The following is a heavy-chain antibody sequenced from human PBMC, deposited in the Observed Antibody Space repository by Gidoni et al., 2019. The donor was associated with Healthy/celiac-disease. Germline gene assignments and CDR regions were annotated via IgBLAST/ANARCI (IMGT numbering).Heavy chain of an antibody. J-gene: IGHJ3*02. CDR3: AAGFSGSGSYYTGPDAFDI. CDR2: IVVGSGNT. CDR1: GFTFTSSA. V-gene: IGHV1-58*01. Sequence: QMQLVQSGPEVKKPGTSVKVSCKASGFTFTSSAVQWVRQARGQRLEWIGWIVVGSGNTNYAQKFQERVTITRDMSTSTAYMELSSLRSEDTAVYYCAAGFSGSGSYYTGPDAFDIWGQGTMVTVSS. D-gene: IGHD3-10*01.